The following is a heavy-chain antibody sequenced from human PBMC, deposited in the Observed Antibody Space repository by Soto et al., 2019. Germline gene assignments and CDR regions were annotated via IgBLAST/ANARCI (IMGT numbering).Heavy chain of an antibody. CDR2: IHDSGTT. V-gene: IGHV4-59*08. CDR1: GGSISSYY. J-gene: IGHJ6*02. Sequence: QVKLQESGAGLVKPSETLSLTCTVSGGSISSYYWNWIRQPPGKGLEWIGYIHDSGTTNYNPSLKSRVIISLETSKNQFYLKLSSVTAADTAVYFCARRVQYYLGMDVWGQGTTVTVSS. CDR3: ARRVQYYLGMDV. D-gene: IGHD1-1*01.